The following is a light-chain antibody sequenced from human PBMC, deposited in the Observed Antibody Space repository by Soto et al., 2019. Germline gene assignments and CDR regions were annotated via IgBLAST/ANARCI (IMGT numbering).Light chain of an antibody. V-gene: IGKV1-27*01. Sequence: DIQMTQSPSSLSASVGDRVTITCRASQGISNYLAWYQQKPGKVPKLLIYAASTLQSGVPSRFIGSGSGTDFTLTISRLQPEDVATYYCQKYNSAPWTFGQGTKVEIK. CDR2: AAS. CDR3: QKYNSAPWT. J-gene: IGKJ1*01. CDR1: QGISNY.